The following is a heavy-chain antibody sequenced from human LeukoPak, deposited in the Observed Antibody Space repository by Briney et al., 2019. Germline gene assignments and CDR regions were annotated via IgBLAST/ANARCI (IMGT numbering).Heavy chain of an antibody. CDR1: GFTFNDAW. Sequence: NSGGSLRLSCVGSGFTFNDAWMSWVRQAPGKGLELVGRIKRESESGATDYGAPVRGRFTISRDDSKNTLYLQLNSLQIEDTGIYYCTTGQGKTDDDYWGQGTLVTFSS. V-gene: IGHV3-15*01. J-gene: IGHJ4*02. CDR3: TTGQGKTDDDY. CDR2: IKRESESGAT.